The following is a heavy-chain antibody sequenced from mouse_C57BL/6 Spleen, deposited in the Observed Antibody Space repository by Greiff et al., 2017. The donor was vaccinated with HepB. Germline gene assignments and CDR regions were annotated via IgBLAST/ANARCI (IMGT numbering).Heavy chain of an antibody. J-gene: IGHJ3*01. D-gene: IGHD1-1*01. CDR1: GFTFSDYG. CDR3: AREGITTVVATGRFSY. CDR2: ISSGSSTI. Sequence: EVQVVESGGGLVKPGGSLKLSCAASGFTFSDYGMHWVRQAPEKGLEWVAYISSGSSTIYYADTVKGRFTISRDNAKNTLFLQMTSLRSEDTAMYYCAREGITTVVATGRFSYWGQRTLVTVSA. V-gene: IGHV5-17*01.